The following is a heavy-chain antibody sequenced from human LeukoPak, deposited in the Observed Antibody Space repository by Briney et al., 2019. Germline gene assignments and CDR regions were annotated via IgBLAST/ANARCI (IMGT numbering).Heavy chain of an antibody. J-gene: IGHJ4*02. CDR3: AKDLFYIDY. CDR2: ISGSGGST. CDR1: GFTFSSYG. Sequence: GGTLRLSCAASGFTFSSYGMSWVRQAPGKGLEWVSLISGSGGSTYYADSVKGRFTISRDNSKNTLYLQMNSLRAEDTTVYYFAKDLFYIDYWGQGTLVTVSS. V-gene: IGHV3-23*01.